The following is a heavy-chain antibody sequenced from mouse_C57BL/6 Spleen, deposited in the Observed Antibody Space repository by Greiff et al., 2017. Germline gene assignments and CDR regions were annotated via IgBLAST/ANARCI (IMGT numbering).Heavy chain of an antibody. CDR2: INPSTGGT. CDR1: GYSFTGYY. Sequence: EVQLQQSGPELVKPGASVKISCKASGYSFTGYYMNWVKQSPEKSLEWIGEINPSTGGTTYNQKFKAKATLTVDKSSNTAYMQLKSLTSEDSAVYYCARSDGYPYYFDYWGQGTTLTVSS. J-gene: IGHJ2*01. V-gene: IGHV1-42*01. D-gene: IGHD2-3*01. CDR3: ARSDGYPYYFDY.